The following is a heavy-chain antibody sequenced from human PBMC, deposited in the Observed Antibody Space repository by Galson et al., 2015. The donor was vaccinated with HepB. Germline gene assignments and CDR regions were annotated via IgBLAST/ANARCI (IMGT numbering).Heavy chain of an antibody. Sequence: SVKVSCKASGGTFSSNGGTLNMYTITWIRQAPGQGLEWMGGIIPMFGLTNYAQRFQCRVTIIADESTSTAYMELSSLRSEDTAMYYCVRETRGDTAMITGYEAFDIWGQGTMVTISS. D-gene: IGHD5-18*01. J-gene: IGHJ3*02. V-gene: IGHV1-69*13. CDR2: IIPMFGLT. CDR1: GGTFSSNGGTLNMYT. CDR3: VRETRGDTAMITGYEAFDI.